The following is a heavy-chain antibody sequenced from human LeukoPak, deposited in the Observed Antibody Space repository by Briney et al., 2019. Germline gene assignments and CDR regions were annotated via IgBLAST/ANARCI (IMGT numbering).Heavy chain of an antibody. CDR1: GFTFSVYD. J-gene: IGHJ4*02. D-gene: IGHD1-1*01. Sequence: GGSLRLSCVASGFTFSVYDMYWIRQSPGKGLECVSVISRGGISYYADSVKGRFTISRDNSKNTLYLQMNSLRAEDTAVYYCSKKGQADDDGKPDWGQGTLVTVSP. V-gene: IGHV3-23*01. CDR3: SKKGQADDDGKPD. CDR2: ISRGGIS.